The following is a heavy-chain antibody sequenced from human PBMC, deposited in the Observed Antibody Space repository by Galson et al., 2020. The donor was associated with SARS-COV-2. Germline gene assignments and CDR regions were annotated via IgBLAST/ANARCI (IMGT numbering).Heavy chain of an antibody. CDR2: TSYRTKWYT. Sequence: SETLYLTCAISGDSVSSKNAAWSCIRQSPPSGLEWLGRTSYRTKWYTDYASSVKSRIIINAETSTNQFSLQLNSVTPEDTAVYYCARGDHGSGWTNWCDPWGQGTLVTVSS. D-gene: IGHD6-19*01. CDR3: ARGDHGSGWTNWCDP. V-gene: IGHV6-1*01. CDR1: GDSVSSKNAA. J-gene: IGHJ5*02.